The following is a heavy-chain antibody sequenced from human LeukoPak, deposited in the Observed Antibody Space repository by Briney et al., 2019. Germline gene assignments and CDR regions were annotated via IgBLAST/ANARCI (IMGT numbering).Heavy chain of an antibody. V-gene: IGHV3-30*04. D-gene: IGHD6-19*01. CDR1: GFTFSSYA. Sequence: PGRSLRLSCAASGFTFSSYAMHWARQAPGKGLEWVAVISYDGSNKYYADSVKGRFTISRDNSKNTLYLQMNSLRAEDTAVYYCARDRCIAVAAGCYYMDAWGKGTTVTVSS. CDR3: ARDRCIAVAAGCYYMDA. CDR2: ISYDGSNK. J-gene: IGHJ6*03.